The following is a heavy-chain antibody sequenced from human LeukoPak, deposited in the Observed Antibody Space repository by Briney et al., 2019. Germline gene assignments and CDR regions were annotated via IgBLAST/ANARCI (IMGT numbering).Heavy chain of an antibody. Sequence: SETLSLTRAVYGGSFSGYYWSWIRQPPGKGLEWIGEINHSGSTNYNPSLKSRVTISVDTSKNQFSLKLSSVTAADTAVYYCARGAVAGAEYFQHWGQGTLVTVSS. CDR3: ARGAVAGAEYFQH. D-gene: IGHD6-19*01. V-gene: IGHV4-34*01. CDR2: INHSGST. J-gene: IGHJ1*01. CDR1: GGSFSGYY.